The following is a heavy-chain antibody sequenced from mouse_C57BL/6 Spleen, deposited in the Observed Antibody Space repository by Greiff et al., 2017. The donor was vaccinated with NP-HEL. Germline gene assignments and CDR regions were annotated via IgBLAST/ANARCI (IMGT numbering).Heavy chain of an antibody. CDR1: GYAFTNYL. CDR2: INPGSGGT. V-gene: IGHV1-54*01. CDR3: ARSDYGSRRDYFDY. D-gene: IGHD1-1*01. Sequence: QVQLQQSGAELVRPGTSVKVSCKASGYAFTNYLIEWVKQRPGQGLEWIGVINPGSGGTNYNEKFKGKATLTADKSSSTAYMQLSSLTSEDSAVYFCARSDYGSRRDYFDYWGQGTTLTVSS. J-gene: IGHJ2*01.